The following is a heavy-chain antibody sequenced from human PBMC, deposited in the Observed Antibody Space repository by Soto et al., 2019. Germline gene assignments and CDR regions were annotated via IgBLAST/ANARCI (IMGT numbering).Heavy chain of an antibody. Sequence: GGSLRLSCAASGFTFSSYSMNWVRQAPGKGLEWVSSISSSSSYTYYADSVKGRFTISRDNAKNSLYLQMNSLRAEDTAVYYCAREVAGIDPSTEKEPDYWGQGTLVTVSS. D-gene: IGHD6-19*01. CDR3: AREVAGIDPSTEKEPDY. V-gene: IGHV3-21*01. CDR2: ISSSSSYT. J-gene: IGHJ4*02. CDR1: GFTFSSYS.